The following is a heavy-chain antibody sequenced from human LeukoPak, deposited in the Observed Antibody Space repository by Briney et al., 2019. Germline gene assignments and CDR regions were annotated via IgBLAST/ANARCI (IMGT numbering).Heavy chain of an antibody. CDR2: IIPIFGTA. J-gene: IGHJ4*02. CDR3: ASCFYDSSGYYYYFDY. Sequence: GASVKVSCKASGGTFSSYAISWVRQAPGQGLEWMGGIIPIFGTANYALKFQGRVTITTDESTSTAYMELSSLRSEDTAVYYCASCFYDSSGYYYYFDYWGQGTLVTVSS. D-gene: IGHD3-22*01. V-gene: IGHV1-69*05. CDR1: GGTFSSYA.